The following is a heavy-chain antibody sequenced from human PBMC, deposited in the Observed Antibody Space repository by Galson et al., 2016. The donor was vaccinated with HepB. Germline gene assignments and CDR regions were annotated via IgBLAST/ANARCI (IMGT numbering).Heavy chain of an antibody. CDR3: ASSLVPTASRFDP. D-gene: IGHD2-21*02. J-gene: IGHJ5*02. CDR2: ISAYDGP. V-gene: IGHV1-18*01. Sequence: SVKVSCKASGYTFRNYGISWVRQAPGQGLEWMGWISAYDGPNYAQKFRGRLTITADTSTSTTYMELTSLTSEDTAIYYCASSLVPTASRFDPWGQGTLVTVSS. CDR1: GYTFRNYG.